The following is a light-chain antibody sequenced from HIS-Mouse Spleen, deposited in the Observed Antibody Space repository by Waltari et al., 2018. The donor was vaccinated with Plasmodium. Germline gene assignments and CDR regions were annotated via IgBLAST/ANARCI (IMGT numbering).Light chain of an antibody. J-gene: IGLJ3*02. CDR1: NIGSKN. Sequence: SYELTQPLSVSVALGQPARITCGGNNIGSKNVHWYQQKPGQAPGLVIYRDSNRPSGIPERSSGSNSGNTATLTISRAQAGDEADYYCQVWDSSTVFGGGTKLTVL. CDR2: RDS. CDR3: QVWDSSTV. V-gene: IGLV3-9*01.